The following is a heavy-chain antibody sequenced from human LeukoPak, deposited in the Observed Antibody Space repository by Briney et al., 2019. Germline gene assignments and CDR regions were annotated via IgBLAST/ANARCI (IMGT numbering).Heavy chain of an antibody. J-gene: IGHJ6*03. V-gene: IGHV1-46*01. CDR3: AFCGSCHFYYYYMDV. CDR2: IDPSGGST. D-gene: IGHD2-15*01. Sequence: ASVKVSCKASGYTFTSYYMHWVRQAPGQGLEWMGIIDPSGGSTSYAQKFQGRVTMTRDMSTSTVYMELSSLRSEDTAVYYCAFCGSCHFYYYYMDVWGKGTTVTVSS. CDR1: GYTFTSYY.